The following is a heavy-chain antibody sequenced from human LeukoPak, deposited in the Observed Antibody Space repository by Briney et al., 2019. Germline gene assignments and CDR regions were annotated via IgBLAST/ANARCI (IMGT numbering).Heavy chain of an antibody. CDR1: GFTFSNYW. CDR3: ARTSRSSSIDD. D-gene: IGHD2-15*01. V-gene: IGHV3-7*01. Sequence: PGESLRLSCAASGFTFSNYWMSWVRQAPRKGLEWVANINQGGSDKSYVDSVKGRFTISRGNAKNSLYLEMNSLRVEDTAMYYSARTSRSSSIDDWGQGTLVTVSS. J-gene: IGHJ4*02. CDR2: INQGGSDK.